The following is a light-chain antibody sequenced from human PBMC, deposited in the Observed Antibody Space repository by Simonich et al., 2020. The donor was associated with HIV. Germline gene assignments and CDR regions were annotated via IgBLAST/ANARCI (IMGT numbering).Light chain of an antibody. CDR2: GNS. V-gene: IGLV1-40*01. CDR1: SSNIGAGYD. J-gene: IGLJ2*01. Sequence: QSVLTQPPSVSGAPGQRVTISCTGSSSNIGAGYDVHWYQQLPGTAPKLLIYGNSNRPSGVPDRFSGSKSGTSASLAITGLQAEDEADYYCNSFTSTITFMVFGGGTKLTVL. CDR3: NSFTSTITFMV.